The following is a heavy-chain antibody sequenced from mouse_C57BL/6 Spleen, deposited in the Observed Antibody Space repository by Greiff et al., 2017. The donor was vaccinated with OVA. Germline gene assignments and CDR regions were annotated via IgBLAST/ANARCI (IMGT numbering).Heavy chain of an antibody. Sequence: EVQRVESERGLVQPGSSMKLSCTASGFTFSDYYMAWVRQVPEKGLEWVANINYDGSSTYYLDSLKSRFIFSRDNAKNILYMQMRSLKSEDTATDSCVRETRGGEFAYWGQGTPVTVSA. CDR1: GFTFSDYY. CDR3: VRETRGGEFAY. J-gene: IGHJ3*01. V-gene: IGHV5-16*01. CDR2: INYDGSST. D-gene: IGHD1-1*02.